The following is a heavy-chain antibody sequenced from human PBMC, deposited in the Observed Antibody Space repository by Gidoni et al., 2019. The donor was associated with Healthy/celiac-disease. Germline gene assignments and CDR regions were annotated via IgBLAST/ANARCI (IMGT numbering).Heavy chain of an antibody. CDR1: GFTFGDYA. D-gene: IGHD5-18*01. CDR2: INWNSASA. V-gene: IGHV3-9*01. Sequence: EVQLVESGGDLVQPGTSLRLSCEVSGFTFGDYAMHWVRQGPGKGLEWVSGINWNSASAGYAESVEGRFTISRDNAKKSLYLQMTSLRPEDTAVYYCAKARGFTYGIDAFDIWGHGTMVTVSS. J-gene: IGHJ3*02. CDR3: AKARGFTYGIDAFDI.